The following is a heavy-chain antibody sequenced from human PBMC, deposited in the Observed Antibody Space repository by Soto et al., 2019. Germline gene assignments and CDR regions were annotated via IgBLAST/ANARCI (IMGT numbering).Heavy chain of an antibody. V-gene: IGHV5-10-1*01. Sequence: GASLKISCKGCGYSFTSYWISWVRQMPGKGLEWMGRIDPSDSNTNYSPSFQGLVTISANKSISTAYLQWSGLKASDTAMYYCARRSDNMDVWGQGTTVTVSS. CDR2: IDPSDSNT. CDR3: ARRSDNMDV. CDR1: GYSFTSYW. J-gene: IGHJ6*02.